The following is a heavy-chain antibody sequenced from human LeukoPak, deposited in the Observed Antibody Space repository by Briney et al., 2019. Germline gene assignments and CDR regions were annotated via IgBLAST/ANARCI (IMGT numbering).Heavy chain of an antibody. J-gene: IGHJ4*02. D-gene: IGHD4-17*01. CDR1: GGTFSSYA. CDR3: ARGPRPAVTTIPSPIDY. V-gene: IGHV1-69*05. CDR2: IIPIFGTA. Sequence: GASVKVSCKASGGTFSSYAISWVRQAPGQGLEWVGRIIPIFGTANYAQKFQGRVTITTDESTSTAYMELSSLRSEDTAVYYCARGPRPAVTTIPSPIDYWGQGTLVTVSS.